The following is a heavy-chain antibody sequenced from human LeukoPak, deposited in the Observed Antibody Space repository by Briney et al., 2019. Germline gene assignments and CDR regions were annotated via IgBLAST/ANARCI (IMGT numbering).Heavy chain of an antibody. J-gene: IGHJ1*01. V-gene: IGHV4-39*01. Sequence: SETLSLTCTVSGGSISSSSYYWGWIRQPPGKGLECIGSIYYSGSTYYNPSLKSRVTISVDTSKNQFSLKLSSVTAADTAVYYCARPLGQYYYDSSGYYGEYFQHWGQGTLVTVSS. CDR1: GGSISSSSYY. D-gene: IGHD3-22*01. CDR2: IYYSGST. CDR3: ARPLGQYYYDSSGYYGEYFQH.